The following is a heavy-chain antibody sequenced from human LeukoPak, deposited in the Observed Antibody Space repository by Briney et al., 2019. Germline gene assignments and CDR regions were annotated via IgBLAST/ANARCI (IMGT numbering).Heavy chain of an antibody. D-gene: IGHD3-22*01. J-gene: IGHJ3*02. V-gene: IGHV3-74*01. CDR1: GFTFSSYW. Sequence: GGSLRLSCAASGFTFSSYWMHWVRQAPGKGLVWVSRINTDGSSTSYADSVKGRFTVSRDNAKNTLYLQMNSLRAEDTAVYYCARPYYYDSSGFDAFDIWGQGTMVTVSS. CDR2: INTDGSST. CDR3: ARPYYYDSSGFDAFDI.